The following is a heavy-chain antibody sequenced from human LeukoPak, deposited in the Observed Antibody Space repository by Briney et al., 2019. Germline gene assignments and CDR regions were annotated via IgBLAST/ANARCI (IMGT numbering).Heavy chain of an antibody. V-gene: IGHV1-18*01. D-gene: IGHD3-9*01. J-gene: IGHJ4*02. CDR3: ARVGDILTGYPYYFDY. CDR2: ISAYNGNT. Sequence: ASVKVSCKASGGTFSSYAISWVRQAPGQGLEWMGWISAYNGNTNYAQKLQGRVTMTTDTSTSTAYMELRSLRSDDTAVYYCARVGDILTGYPYYFDYWGQGTLVTVSS. CDR1: GGTFSSYA.